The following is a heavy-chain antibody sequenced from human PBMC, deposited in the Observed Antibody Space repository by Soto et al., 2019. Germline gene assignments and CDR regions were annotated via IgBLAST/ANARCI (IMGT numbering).Heavy chain of an antibody. CDR1: GFTFSTNA. Sequence: QVQLVESGGGVVQPGRSLRLSCAASGFTFSTNAMHWVRQAPGKGLECVAIVAFDGSNKYYADSVKGRFTISRDNSKNTLYLQMSGLTPDDTAVYYCARDQTGITTTGGGRIDHWGQGTLVTVSS. V-gene: IGHV3-30-3*01. D-gene: IGHD1-20*01. J-gene: IGHJ4*02. CDR2: VAFDGSNK. CDR3: ARDQTGITTTGGGRIDH.